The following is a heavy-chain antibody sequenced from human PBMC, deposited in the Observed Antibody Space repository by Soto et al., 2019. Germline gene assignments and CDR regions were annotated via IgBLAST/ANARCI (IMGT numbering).Heavy chain of an antibody. D-gene: IGHD3-16*01. Sequence: ASVKVSCKASGYAFSGYHMHWVRQAPGQGPEWMGWINPNSGGTNYAQKFQGRVTMSRDTSISTAYMDLIRLTSDDTAVYYCARGPEDYVWGSYFYYYGMDVWGQGTMVTVSS. CDR1: GYAFSGYH. V-gene: IGHV1-2*02. J-gene: IGHJ6*02. CDR2: INPNSGGT. CDR3: ARGPEDYVWGSYFYYYGMDV.